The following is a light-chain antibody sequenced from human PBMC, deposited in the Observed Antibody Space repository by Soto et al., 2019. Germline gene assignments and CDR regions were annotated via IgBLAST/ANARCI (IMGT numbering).Light chain of an antibody. CDR1: QAINSY. CDR2: AAS. CDR3: QQYDAYPLT. Sequence: DIQMIQSPSSLSASVGDRVTITCRATQAINSYLAWFQQKPGKAPKSLIYAASNLQSGVPSKFSGSGSGTYFTLTISSLQPEDFATYYCQQYDAYPLTFGGGTKVEIK. V-gene: IGKV1-16*02. J-gene: IGKJ4*01.